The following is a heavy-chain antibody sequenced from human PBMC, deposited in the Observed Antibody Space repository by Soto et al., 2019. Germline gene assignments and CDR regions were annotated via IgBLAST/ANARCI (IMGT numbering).Heavy chain of an antibody. J-gene: IGHJ6*02. CDR3: ARDRCSGDFDSITYGMDV. Sequence: GASVKVSCKASGGTFSSYAISWVRQAPGQGLEWMGGIIPIFGTANYAQKFQGRVTITTDESTSTAYMELSSLRSEDTAVYYCARDRCSGDFDSITYGMDVWGQGTKVTVSS. V-gene: IGHV1-69*05. D-gene: IGHD3-9*01. CDR2: IIPIFGTA. CDR1: GGTFSSYA.